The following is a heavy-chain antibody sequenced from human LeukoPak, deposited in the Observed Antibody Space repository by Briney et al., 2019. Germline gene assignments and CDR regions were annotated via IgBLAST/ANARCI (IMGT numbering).Heavy chain of an antibody. D-gene: IGHD4-17*01. CDR1: GYTFTGYH. Sequence: ASVKVSCKASGYTFTGYHMHWVRQAPGQGLEWMGWINPKSGGTKYAQKFQGRVTMTRDTSITTAYMELSRLRSDDTAVYYCARVQGYGDYFDYWGQGTLLTVSS. V-gene: IGHV1-2*02. CDR3: ARVQGYGDYFDY. CDR2: INPKSGGT. J-gene: IGHJ4*02.